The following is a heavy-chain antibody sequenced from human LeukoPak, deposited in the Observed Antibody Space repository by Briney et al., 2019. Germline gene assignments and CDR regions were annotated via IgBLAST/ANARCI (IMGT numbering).Heavy chain of an antibody. CDR3: ARRGRVRGVIRYYYYMDV. J-gene: IGHJ6*03. Sequence: SDTLSLTCAVYGESFSGYYWSWLRQPPGKGREWSGELNHSGSTNYNQSLKSRVTISVDTSKNQFSLKLSSVTAADTAVYYCARRGRVRGVIRYYYYMDVWGKGTTVTISS. V-gene: IGHV4-34*01. D-gene: IGHD3-10*01. CDR2: LNHSGST. CDR1: GESFSGYY.